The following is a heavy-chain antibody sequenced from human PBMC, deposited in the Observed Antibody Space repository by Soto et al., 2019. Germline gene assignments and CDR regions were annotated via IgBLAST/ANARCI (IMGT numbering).Heavy chain of an antibody. CDR1: GFTFSNAW. J-gene: IGHJ4*02. CDR2: IKSKTDGGTTI. V-gene: IGHV3-15*05. CDR3: AREDGNAFDY. Sequence: GGSLRLSCAASGFTFSNAWMSWVRQAPGKGLEWVGRIKSKTDGGTTINNADLVKGRFTISRDNAKNTVYLQMSSLRAEDTAVYYCAREDGNAFDYWGQGTLVTVSS.